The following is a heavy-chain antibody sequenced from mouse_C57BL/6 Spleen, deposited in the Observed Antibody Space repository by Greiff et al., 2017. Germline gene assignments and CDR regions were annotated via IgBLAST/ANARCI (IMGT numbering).Heavy chain of an antibody. Sequence: QVQLQQPGAELVKPGASVKMSCKASGYTFTSYWITWVKQRPGQGLEWIGDIYPGSGSTNYNEKFKSKATLTVDTSSSTAYMQLSSLTSEDSAVXCCASKEGSSGYGYHARDYWGQGTSVTVSS. CDR3: ASKEGSSGYGYHARDY. J-gene: IGHJ4*01. D-gene: IGHD3-2*02. V-gene: IGHV1-55*01. CDR1: GYTFTSYW. CDR2: IYPGSGST.